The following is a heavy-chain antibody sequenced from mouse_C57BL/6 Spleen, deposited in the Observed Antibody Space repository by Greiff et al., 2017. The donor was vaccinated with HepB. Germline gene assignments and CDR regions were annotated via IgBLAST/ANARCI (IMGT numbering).Heavy chain of an antibody. CDR3: ARSLYDGYCGDY. Sequence: QVQLQQSGAELVRPGASVKLSCKASGYTFTDYYINWVKQRPGQGLEWIARIYPGSGNTYYNEKFKGKATLTAEKSSSTAYMQLSSLTSEDSAVYFCARSLYDGYCGDYWGQGTSVTVSS. J-gene: IGHJ4*01. CDR2: IYPGSGNT. CDR1: GYTFTDYY. D-gene: IGHD2-3*01. V-gene: IGHV1-76*01.